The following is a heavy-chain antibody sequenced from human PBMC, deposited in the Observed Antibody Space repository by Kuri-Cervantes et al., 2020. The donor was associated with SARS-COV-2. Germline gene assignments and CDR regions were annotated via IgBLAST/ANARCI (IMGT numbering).Heavy chain of an antibody. CDR2: ISGSGGST. D-gene: IGHD6-13*01. Sequence: GGSLRLSCAASGLTFSSYAMSWVRQAPGKGLEWVSAISGSGGSTYYADSVKGRFTISRDNSKNTLYLQMNSLRAEDTAVYYCARDSGLAAAGLFDYWGQGTLVTVSS. J-gene: IGHJ4*02. V-gene: IGHV3-23*01. CDR1: GLTFSSYA. CDR3: ARDSGLAAAGLFDY.